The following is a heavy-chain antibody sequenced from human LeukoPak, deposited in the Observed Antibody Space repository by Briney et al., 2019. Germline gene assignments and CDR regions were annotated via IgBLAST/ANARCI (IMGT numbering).Heavy chain of an antibody. CDR2: ISAYNGNT. V-gene: IGHV1-18*01. D-gene: IGHD3-3*01. CDR3: ARDHYDFWSGYYSWFDP. CDR1: GYTFTSYG. Sequence: ASVKVSCKASGYTFTSYGISWVRQAPGQGLEWMGWISAYNGNTNYAQKLQGRVTMTTDTSTSTAYMELRSLRSDDTAVYYCARDHYDFWSGYYSWFDPWGQGTLVTVSS. J-gene: IGHJ5*02.